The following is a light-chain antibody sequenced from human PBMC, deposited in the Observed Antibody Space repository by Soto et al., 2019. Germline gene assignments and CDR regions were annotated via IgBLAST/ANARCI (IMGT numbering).Light chain of an antibody. V-gene: IGLV2-14*01. CDR2: DVS. J-gene: IGLJ2*01. Sequence: QSALTQPASVSGSPGQSIAISCTGTSSDVAGFDYVSWYQQHPGKAPKLMIYDVSNRPSGVSNRFSGSKSGNTASLTISGLQAEDEADYYCISYTSRSTLAFGGGTKLTVL. CDR1: SSDVAGFDY. CDR3: ISYTSRSTLA.